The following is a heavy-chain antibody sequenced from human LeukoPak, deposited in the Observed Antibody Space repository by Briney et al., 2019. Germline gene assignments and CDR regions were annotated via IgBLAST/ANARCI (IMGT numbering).Heavy chain of an antibody. CDR1: GGSISSYY. Sequence: PSETLSLTCTVSGGSISSYYWSWIRQPPGKGLEWIGYIYYSGSTNYNPSLKSRVTISADTSKNQFSLKLSSVTAADTAVYYCARGRGTSIILPKYYFDYWGQGTLVTVSS. D-gene: IGHD3-16*01. CDR2: IYYSGST. J-gene: IGHJ4*02. V-gene: IGHV4-59*01. CDR3: ARGRGTSIILPKYYFDY.